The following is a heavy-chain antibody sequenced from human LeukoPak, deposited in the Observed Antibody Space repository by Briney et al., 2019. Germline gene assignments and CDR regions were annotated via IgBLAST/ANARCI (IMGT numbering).Heavy chain of an antibody. CDR3: ARGPSTVVTRLSWRAEYFQH. Sequence: PSETLSLTCTVSGYSIRSGYQWGWIRPPPGKGLEWIGSINYSGSTYDNPSLKSRVTISVDTSKNQFSLKLSSVTAADTAVYYCARGPSTVVTRLSWRAEYFQHWGQGTLVTVSS. V-gene: IGHV4-38-2*02. CDR1: GYSIRSGYQ. CDR2: INYSGST. J-gene: IGHJ1*01. D-gene: IGHD4-23*01.